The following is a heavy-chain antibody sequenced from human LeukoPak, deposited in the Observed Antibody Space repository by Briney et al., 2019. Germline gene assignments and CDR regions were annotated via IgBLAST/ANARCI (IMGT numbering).Heavy chain of an antibody. CDR2: ISSSGSYT. J-gene: IGHJ5*02. CDR3: ARRSTGDYVWFDP. Sequence: GRSLRLASAASGFTFSDDYISWIRQAPGKGLDWVSYISSSGSYTNHADSVKGRFTISRDNAKNPLYLQMNNLRAEDTAVYYCARRSTGDYVWFDPWGQGTLVSVSS. D-gene: IGHD4-17*01. V-gene: IGHV3-11*03. CDR1: GFTFSDDY.